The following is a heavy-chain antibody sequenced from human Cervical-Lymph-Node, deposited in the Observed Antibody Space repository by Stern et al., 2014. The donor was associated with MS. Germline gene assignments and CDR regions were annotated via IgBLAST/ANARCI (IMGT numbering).Heavy chain of an antibody. CDR2: ISYDGTVE. J-gene: IGHJ4*02. V-gene: IGHV3-33*05. CDR3: GRTPSLLARHIDY. CDR1: GFTFNNYG. D-gene: IGHD2-15*01. Sequence: VQLEESGGGVVQPGRSLRLSCAASGFTFNNYGMHWVRQAPGKGLEWVAVISYDGTVEYYADSVKGRFTISRDNSKNTLYFQMNSLRAEDTAVYFCGRTPSLLARHIDYWGQGALVTVSS.